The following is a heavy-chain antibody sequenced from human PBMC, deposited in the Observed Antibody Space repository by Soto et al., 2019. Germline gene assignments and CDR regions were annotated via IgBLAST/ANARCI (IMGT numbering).Heavy chain of an antibody. J-gene: IGHJ5*02. CDR1: GGSFSGYY. CDR2: INHSGST. Sequence: PSETLSLTCAVYGGSFSGYYWSWIRQPPGKGLEWIGEINHSGSTNYNPSLKSRVTISVDTSKNQFSLKLSSVTAADTAVYYCARSRMVRGVIKGRNWFDPWGQGTLVTVSS. V-gene: IGHV4-34*01. CDR3: ARSRMVRGVIKGRNWFDP. D-gene: IGHD3-10*01.